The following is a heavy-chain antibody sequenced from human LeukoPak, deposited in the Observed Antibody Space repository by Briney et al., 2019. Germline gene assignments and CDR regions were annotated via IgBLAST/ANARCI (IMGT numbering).Heavy chain of an antibody. Sequence: GGSLRLSCAASGFTFSSYAMSWVRQAPGKGLEWVSAISGSGGSTYYADSVKGRFTISRDNSKNTLYLQMNSLRAEDTAVYYCANLRVPAAIPDYYYGMDVWGKGATVTVSS. D-gene: IGHD2-2*01. CDR1: GFTFSSYA. CDR3: ANLRVPAAIPDYYYGMDV. J-gene: IGHJ6*04. V-gene: IGHV3-23*01. CDR2: ISGSGGST.